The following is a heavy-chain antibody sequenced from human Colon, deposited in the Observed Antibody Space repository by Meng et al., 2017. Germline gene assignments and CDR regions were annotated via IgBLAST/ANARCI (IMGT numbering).Heavy chain of an antibody. CDR1: RDSSRSSNW. D-gene: IGHD2/OR15-2a*01. CDR2: VYHSGST. CDR3: ARVIYASGNMAHLNY. Sequence: QVARQESDPGLVQPSGTRSLPCSVSRDSSRSSNWGSWVRQPPGRGLEWIGEVYHSGSTNYNPSLKNRVTMTVDKSKNECSLTLSSVTAADTAFYYCARVIYASGNMAHLNYWGPGTLVTVSS. J-gene: IGHJ4*02. V-gene: IGHV4-4*02.